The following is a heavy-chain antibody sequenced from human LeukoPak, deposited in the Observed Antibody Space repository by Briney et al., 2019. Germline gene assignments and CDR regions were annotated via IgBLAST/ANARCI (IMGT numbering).Heavy chain of an antibody. J-gene: IGHJ5*02. V-gene: IGHV4-31*03. CDR3: ATARIAAAVPLENWFDP. Sequence: PSETLSLTCTVSGGSISSGGYYWSWIRQHPGKGLEWIGYIYYSGSTYYNPSLKSRVTISVDTSKNQFSLKLSSVTAADTAVYYCATARIAAAVPLENWFDPWGQGTLVTVSS. D-gene: IGHD6-13*01. CDR1: GGSISSGGYY. CDR2: IYYSGST.